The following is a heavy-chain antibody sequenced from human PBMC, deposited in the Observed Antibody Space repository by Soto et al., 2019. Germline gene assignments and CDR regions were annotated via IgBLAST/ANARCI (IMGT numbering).Heavy chain of an antibody. J-gene: IGHJ4*02. V-gene: IGHV3-43*01. D-gene: IGHD1-7*01. CDR2: ISWDGGST. CDR1: GFTFDDYT. CDR3: AKEGITGTTVFDY. Sequence: GGSLRLSCAASGFTFDDYTMHWVRQAPGKGLEWVSLISWDGGSTYYADSVKGRFTISRDNSKNSLYLQMNSLRTEDTALYYCAKEGITGTTVFDYWGQGTLVTVSS.